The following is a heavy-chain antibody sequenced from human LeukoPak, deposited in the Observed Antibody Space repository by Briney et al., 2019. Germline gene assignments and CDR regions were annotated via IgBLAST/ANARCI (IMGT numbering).Heavy chain of an antibody. CDR2: IIPIFGTA. CDR1: GGTFSSYA. J-gene: IGHJ5*02. V-gene: IGHV1-69*13. D-gene: IGHD4-11*01. CDR3: ARLPLDYSNYVQFDP. Sequence: SVKVSCKASGGTFSSYAISWVRQAPGQGLEWMGGIIPIFGTANYAQKFQGRVTITADESTSTAYKELSSLRSEDTAVYYCARLPLDYSNYVQFDPWGQGTLVTVSS.